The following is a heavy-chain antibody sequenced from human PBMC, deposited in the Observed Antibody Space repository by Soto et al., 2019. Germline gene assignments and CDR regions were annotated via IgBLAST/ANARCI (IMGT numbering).Heavy chain of an antibody. CDR1: GFTFSSYG. Sequence: QVQLVESGGGVVQPGRSLRLSCAASGFTFSSYGMHWVRQAPGKGLEWVAVISYDGSNKYYADSVKGRFTISRDNSKNTLYLQMNSLRAEDTAVYYCAKDRRPNYYYGMDVSGQGTTVTVSS. CDR3: AKDRRPNYYYGMDV. CDR2: ISYDGSNK. J-gene: IGHJ6*02. V-gene: IGHV3-30*18. D-gene: IGHD6-25*01.